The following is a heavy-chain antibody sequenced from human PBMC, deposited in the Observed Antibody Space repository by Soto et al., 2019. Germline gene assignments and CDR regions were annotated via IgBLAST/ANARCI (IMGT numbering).Heavy chain of an antibody. V-gene: IGHV4-39*02. Sequence: GGTLSIRGNYWGWIRQSPGKGLEWIGSIFYNGNTYYNPSLRGRGTLSVDTSKSHFSLKLTFVTAADTVLYYCACFYVD. CDR2: IFYNGNT. J-gene: IGHJ3*02. CDR1: GGTLSIRGNY. CDR3: ACFYVD. D-gene: IGHD2-2*01.